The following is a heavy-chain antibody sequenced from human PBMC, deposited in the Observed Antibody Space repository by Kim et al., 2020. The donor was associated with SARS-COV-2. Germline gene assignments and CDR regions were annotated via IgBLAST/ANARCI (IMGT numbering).Heavy chain of an antibody. Sequence: DSGKGRFTISRDNGKNSLSLQMNRLRAEDTAVYYCARGERPRGDTYGMDVWGQGTTVTVSS. V-gene: IGHV3-21*01. J-gene: IGHJ6*02. CDR3: ARGERPRGDTYGMDV. D-gene: IGHD2-21*01.